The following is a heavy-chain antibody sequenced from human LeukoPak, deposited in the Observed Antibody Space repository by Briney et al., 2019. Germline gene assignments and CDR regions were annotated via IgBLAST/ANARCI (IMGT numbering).Heavy chain of an antibody. V-gene: IGHV3-21*01. CDR2: ISSSSSYT. CDR3: ARARVVVVATEFDY. D-gene: IGHD2-15*01. Sequence: GSLRLSSAASGFTFSSYSMNWVRPAPGKGLEWVSSISSSSSYTYYADSVKGRFTISRDNAKNSLYLQMNSLRAEDTAVYYCARARVVVVATEFDYWGQGTLVTVSS. CDR1: GFTFSSYS. J-gene: IGHJ4*02.